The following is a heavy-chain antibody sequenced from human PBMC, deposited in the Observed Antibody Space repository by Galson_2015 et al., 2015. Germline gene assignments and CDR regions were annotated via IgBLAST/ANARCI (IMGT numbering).Heavy chain of an antibody. CDR3: AKEEEAFDI. V-gene: IGHV3-9*01. CDR1: GFTFDDYA. J-gene: IGHJ3*02. CDR2: ISWNSGSI. Sequence: SLRLSCAASGFTFDDYAMHWVRQAPGKGLEWVSGISWNSGSIGYADSVKGRFTISRDNAKNSLYLQRNSLRAEDTALYYCAKEEEAFDIGAKGQWSPSLQ.